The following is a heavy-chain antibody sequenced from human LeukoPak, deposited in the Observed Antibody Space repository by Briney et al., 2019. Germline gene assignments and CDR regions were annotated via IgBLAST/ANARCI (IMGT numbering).Heavy chain of an antibody. CDR1: GYSFTSYW. D-gene: IGHD4-11*01. CDR2: IYPGDSDT. V-gene: IGHV5-51*01. J-gene: IGHJ4*02. CDR3: ASLTTDYSNYFDY. Sequence: GESLKISCKGSGYSFTSYWIGWVRQMPGKGLEWMGIIYPGDSDTRYSPSFQGQVTISADKSISTAYLQWSSLRASDTAMYYCASLTTDYSNYFDYWGQGTLVTVSS.